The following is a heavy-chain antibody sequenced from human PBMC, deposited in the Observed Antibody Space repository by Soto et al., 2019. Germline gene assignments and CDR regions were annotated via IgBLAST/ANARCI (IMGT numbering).Heavy chain of an antibody. Sequence: GGSLRLSCAASGFIFNNFAIHWVRQAPGKGLEWVSLISYDGSKKYYADSVKGRFTISRDNSKNTLYLQMNGLRPEDTAVYYCARDRIAADVSAWFDSWGQGSLVTVSS. CDR2: ISYDGSKK. CDR3: ARDRIAADVSAWFDS. D-gene: IGHD6-13*01. V-gene: IGHV3-30-3*01. CDR1: GFIFNNFA. J-gene: IGHJ5*01.